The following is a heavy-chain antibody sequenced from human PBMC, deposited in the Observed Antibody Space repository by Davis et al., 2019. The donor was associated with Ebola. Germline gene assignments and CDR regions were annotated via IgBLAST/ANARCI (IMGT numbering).Heavy chain of an antibody. V-gene: IGHV3-23*01. CDR1: GFSVDSYS. J-gene: IGHJ4*02. CDR3: AKEENGGLFEN. CDR2: ISGTGATT. Sequence: GESLKISCATSGFSVDSYSMSWVRQAPGKGLEWVSVISGTGATTVYADSVTGRFSISRDKSKKSLYLQMSSLTAGDTAVYYCAKEENGGLFENWGQGALVTVSS. D-gene: IGHD7-27*01.